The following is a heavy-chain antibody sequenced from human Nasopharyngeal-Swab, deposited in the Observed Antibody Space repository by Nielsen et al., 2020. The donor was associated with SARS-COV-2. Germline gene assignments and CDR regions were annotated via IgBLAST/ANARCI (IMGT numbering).Heavy chain of an antibody. CDR1: GFTFSNYW. CDR2: IKYDESEK. CDR3: QRVQTSHYYGLDV. Sequence: GESLKISCAASGFTFSNYWMSWVRQAPGKGLEWVANIKYDESEKYYVASVKDRFTTSRDNAKNSLYLQMNSLRVEDTAVYYCQRVQTSHYYGLDVWGQGTTVTVSS. V-gene: IGHV3-7*05. J-gene: IGHJ6*02. D-gene: IGHD6-6*01.